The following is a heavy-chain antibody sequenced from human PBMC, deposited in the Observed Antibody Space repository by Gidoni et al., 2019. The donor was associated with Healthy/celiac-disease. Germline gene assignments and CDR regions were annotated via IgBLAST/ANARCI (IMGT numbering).Heavy chain of an antibody. CDR1: GYTFTIYA. V-gene: IGHV1-3*01. CDR3: ARDHVGSYSGSYGILGV. D-gene: IGHD1-26*01. Sequence: QVQLVQSGAEVKKPGASVKVSCKASGYTFTIYAMHWVRQAPGQRLEWMGWINAGNGNTKYSQKFQGRVTITRDTSASTAYMELSSLRSEDTAVYYCARDHVGSYSGSYGILGVWGKGTTVTVSS. CDR2: INAGNGNT. J-gene: IGHJ6*04.